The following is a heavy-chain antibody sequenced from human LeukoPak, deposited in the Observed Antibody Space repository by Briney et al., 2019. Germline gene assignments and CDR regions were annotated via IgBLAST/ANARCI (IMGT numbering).Heavy chain of an antibody. CDR1: GFTFSSYG. CDR2: IWYDGSNK. CDR3: AKKAGSGWFEDY. D-gene: IGHD6-19*01. J-gene: IGHJ4*02. Sequence: PGGSLRLSCAASGFTFSSYGMHWVRQAPGKGLEWVAVIWYDGSNKYYADSVKGRFTISRDNSKNTLYLQMNSLRAGDTAVYYCAKKAGSGWFEDYWGQGTLVTVSS. V-gene: IGHV3-33*06.